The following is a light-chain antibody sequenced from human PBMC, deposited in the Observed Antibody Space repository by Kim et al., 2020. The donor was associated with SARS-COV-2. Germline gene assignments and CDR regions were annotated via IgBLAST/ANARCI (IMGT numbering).Light chain of an antibody. Sequence: ELTQPPSASGTPGQRVTISCSGSTSNIGRNTVYWYQQLPGTAPKLLMDSNNQRPSGVPDRFSGSKSGTSASLAISGLQSEDEADYYCAAWDDSLNGVVFGGGTQLTVL. CDR2: SNN. V-gene: IGLV1-44*01. J-gene: IGLJ7*01. CDR1: TSNIGRNT. CDR3: AAWDDSLNGVV.